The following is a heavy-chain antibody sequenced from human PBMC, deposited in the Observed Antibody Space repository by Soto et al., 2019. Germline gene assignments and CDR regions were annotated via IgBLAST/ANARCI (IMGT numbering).Heavy chain of an antibody. CDR2: ISSSGSTI. D-gene: IGHD2-15*01. Sequence: GGSLRLSCAASGLTFSDYYMSWIRQAPGKGLEWVSYISSSGSTIYYADSVKGRFTISRDNAKNSLYLQMNSLRAEDTAVYYCARGAQSYCSGGSCYVPYYYYMDVWGKGTTVTVSS. J-gene: IGHJ6*03. V-gene: IGHV3-11*01. CDR1: GLTFSDYY. CDR3: ARGAQSYCSGGSCYVPYYYYMDV.